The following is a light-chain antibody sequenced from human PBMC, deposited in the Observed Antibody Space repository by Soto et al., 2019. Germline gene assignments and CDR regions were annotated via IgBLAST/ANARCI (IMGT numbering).Light chain of an antibody. Sequence: EIVLTQSPGTLSLSPGERATLSCRASQSVYTNYLAWYQQKPGQTPRLLIYGASRRATGIPDRFSGSGSETDLTLTISRLEPEDFAVYHCQHYGSSPPVYTFGQGTELEIK. J-gene: IGKJ2*01. V-gene: IGKV3-20*01. CDR3: QHYGSSPPVYT. CDR2: GAS. CDR1: QSVYTNY.